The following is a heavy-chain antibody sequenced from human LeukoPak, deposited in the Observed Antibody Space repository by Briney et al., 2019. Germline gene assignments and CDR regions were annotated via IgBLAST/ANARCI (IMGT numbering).Heavy chain of an antibody. J-gene: IGHJ4*02. CDR2: INHSGST. D-gene: IGHD4-17*01. Sequence: SETLSLTCAVYGGSFSGYYWSWIRQPPGKGLEWIGEINHSGSTNYNPSLKSRVTISVDTSKNQFSLKLTSVTAADTAVYYGASSTTLLNMVTTRWGQGTLVTVSS. CDR3: ASSTTLLNMVTTR. V-gene: IGHV4-34*01. CDR1: GGSFSGYY.